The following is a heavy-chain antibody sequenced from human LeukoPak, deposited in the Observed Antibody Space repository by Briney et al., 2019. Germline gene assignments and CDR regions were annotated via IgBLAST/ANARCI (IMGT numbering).Heavy chain of an antibody. Sequence: GSSVKVSCKASRGTFSGYAISWVRQAPGQGLEWMGGIIPIFGTANYAQKFQGRVTITTDESTSTAYMELSSLRSEDTAVYYCARDRYYYDSSGYFSYDYWGQGTLVTVSS. CDR1: RGTFSGYA. J-gene: IGHJ4*02. CDR2: IIPIFGTA. D-gene: IGHD3-22*01. V-gene: IGHV1-69*05. CDR3: ARDRYYYDSSGYFSYDY.